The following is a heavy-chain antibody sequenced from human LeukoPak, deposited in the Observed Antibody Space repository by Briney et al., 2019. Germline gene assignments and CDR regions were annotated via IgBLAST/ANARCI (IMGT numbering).Heavy chain of an antibody. Sequence: GRSLRLSCAASGFTFSSYAMSWVCQAPGKGLDRVSEIISGGGSTYYADSVKGRFTISRDNSKNTLYLQMNRLRAEDTAVYYCARSPAAAGTRRSSYLDYWGQGTLVTVSS. CDR2: IISGGGST. V-gene: IGHV3-23*01. D-gene: IGHD6-13*01. CDR1: GFTFSSYA. J-gene: IGHJ4*02. CDR3: ARSPAAAGTRRSSYLDY.